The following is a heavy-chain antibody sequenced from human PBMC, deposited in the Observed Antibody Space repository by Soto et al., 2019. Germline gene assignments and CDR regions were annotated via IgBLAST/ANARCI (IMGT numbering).Heavy chain of an antibody. V-gene: IGHV3-48*03. D-gene: IGHD2-21*02. CDR3: ARDWGPPFCGGDCYSYYYYGMDV. CDR2: ISSSGSTI. CDR1: GFTFSSYE. Sequence: PGGSLRLSCAASGFTFSSYEMNWVRQAPGKGLEWVSYISSSGSTIYYADSVKGRFTISRDNAKNSLYLQMNSLRAEDTAVYYCARDWGPPFCGGDCYSYYYYGMDVWGQGTTVTVSS. J-gene: IGHJ6*02.